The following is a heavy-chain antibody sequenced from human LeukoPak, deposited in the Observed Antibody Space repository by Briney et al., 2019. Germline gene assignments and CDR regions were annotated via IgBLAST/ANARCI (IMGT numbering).Heavy chain of an antibody. CDR1: GGSISSYY. J-gene: IGHJ6*03. CDR2: IYYSGST. V-gene: IGHV4-59*01. Sequence: SETLSLTCTVSGGSISSYYWSWIRQPPGKGLEWIGYIYYSGSTNYNPSLKSRVTISVDTSKNQFSLKLSSVTAADTAVYYCARVRPSLLIYYYMDVWGKGTTVTVSS. CDR3: ARVRPSLLIYYYMDV. D-gene: IGHD1-26*01.